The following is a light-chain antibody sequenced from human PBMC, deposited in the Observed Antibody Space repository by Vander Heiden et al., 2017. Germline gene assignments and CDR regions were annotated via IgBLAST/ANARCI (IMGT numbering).Light chain of an antibody. J-gene: IGLJ3*02. V-gene: IGLV3-21*02. CDR2: DDS. Sequence: SYVLTQPPSVPVAPGPTARITCGGNNIGSKSGQWYQQKPGQAPVLVVYDDSDRPSGFPERFSGSNSGNAATLTISRVEAGDEADYYCQVLDSSSDHWVFGGGTKLTVL. CDR1: NIGSKS. CDR3: QVLDSSSDHWV.